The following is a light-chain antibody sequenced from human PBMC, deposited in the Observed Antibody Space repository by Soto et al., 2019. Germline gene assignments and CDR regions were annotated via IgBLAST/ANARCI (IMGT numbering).Light chain of an antibody. V-gene: IGLV2-14*01. Sequence: SVLTQPVSVSGSPGQSITISCTGTSSDVGGYNYVSWYQQHPGKAPKLMIYDVSNRPSGVSNRFSGSKSGNTASLTISGLQAEDEADNSCSSYTSSSPYVSGTGSKDT. CDR2: DVS. J-gene: IGLJ1*01. CDR3: SSYTSSSPYV. CDR1: SSDVGGYNY.